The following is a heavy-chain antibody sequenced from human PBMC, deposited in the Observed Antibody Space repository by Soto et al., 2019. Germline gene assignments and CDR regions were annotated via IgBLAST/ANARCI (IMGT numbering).Heavy chain of an antibody. CDR1: GFTFSSYG. J-gene: IGHJ4*02. CDR2: IYYDESNK. Sequence: QVQLVESGGGVVQPGRSLRLSCAASGFTFSSYGMHWVRQAPGKGLEWVALIYYDESNKYYADSVKGRFTISRDNSKNALYLQMNGLRAEDTAEYYCARDSREYAPRADFDYWGQGTLVTVSS. CDR3: ARDSREYAPRADFDY. V-gene: IGHV3-33*01.